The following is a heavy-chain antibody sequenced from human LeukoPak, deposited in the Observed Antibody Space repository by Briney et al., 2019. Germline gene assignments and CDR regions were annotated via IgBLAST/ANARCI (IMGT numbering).Heavy chain of an antibody. Sequence: SETLSLTCTVSGGSISSYYWSWIRQPPGKGLEWIGYIYYSGSTNYNPSLKSRVTISVDTSKNQFSLKLGSVTAADTAVYYCARHYYYDSSGYFNNDAFDIWGQGTMVTVSS. J-gene: IGHJ3*02. D-gene: IGHD3-22*01. CDR2: IYYSGST. V-gene: IGHV4-59*08. CDR1: GGSISSYY. CDR3: ARHYYYDSSGYFNNDAFDI.